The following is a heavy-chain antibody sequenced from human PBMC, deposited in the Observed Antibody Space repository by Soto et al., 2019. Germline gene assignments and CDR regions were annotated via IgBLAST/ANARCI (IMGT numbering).Heavy chain of an antibody. CDR2: IYYSGST. J-gene: IGHJ3*02. Sequence: QLQLQESGPGLVKPSETLSLTCTVSGGSISSSSYYWGWIRQPPGKGLEWIGSIYYSGSTYYNPSLKSRVTISVDTSKNQFSLKLSSVTAADTAVYYCARPEGGYDFAFDIWGQGTMVTVSS. CDR1: GGSISSSSYY. V-gene: IGHV4-39*01. CDR3: ARPEGGYDFAFDI. D-gene: IGHD5-12*01.